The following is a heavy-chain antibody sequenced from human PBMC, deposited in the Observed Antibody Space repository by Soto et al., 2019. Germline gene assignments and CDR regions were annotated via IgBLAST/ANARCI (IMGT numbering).Heavy chain of an antibody. V-gene: IGHV3-7*03. Sequence: GGSLRLSCAASGFTFNTFAMSWVRQAPGKGLEWVANIKQDGSEKYYVDSVKGRFTISRDNAKNSLYLQMNSLRAEDTAVYYCARDLGTSGWLDYWGQGTLVTVSS. D-gene: IGHD6-19*01. J-gene: IGHJ4*02. CDR1: GFTFNTFA. CDR2: IKQDGSEK. CDR3: ARDLGTSGWLDY.